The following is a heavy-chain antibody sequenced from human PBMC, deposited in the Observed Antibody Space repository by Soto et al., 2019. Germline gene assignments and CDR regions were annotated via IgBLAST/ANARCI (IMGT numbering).Heavy chain of an antibody. J-gene: IGHJ4*02. CDR1: GFTFSNYW. CDR2: IDHDGPT. CDR3: VRDSHCDY. Sequence: EVQLVESGGGLVQPGGSLRLSCAGSGFTFSNYWMHWVRQAPGKGLEWVSRIDHDGPTDYADSVRGRFTNSRDNPENTLYLQMNSLRPEETVVYNCVRDSHCDYLGQGTMVTVSS. V-gene: IGHV3-74*01.